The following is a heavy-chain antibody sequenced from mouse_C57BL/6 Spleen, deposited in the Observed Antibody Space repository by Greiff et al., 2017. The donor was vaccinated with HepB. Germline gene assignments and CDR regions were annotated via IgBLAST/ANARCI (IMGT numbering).Heavy chain of an antibody. CDR1: GFTFSSYT. J-gene: IGHJ2*01. V-gene: IGHV5-9*01. D-gene: IGHD3-3*01. CDR2: ISGGGGNT. CDR3: ARQGLGGNFDY. Sequence: EVNLVESGGGLVKPGGSLKLSCAASGFTFSSYTMSWVRQTPEKRLEWVATISGGGGNTYYPDSVKGRFTISRDNAKNTLYLQMSSLRSEDTALYYCARQGLGGNFDYWGQGTTLTVSS.